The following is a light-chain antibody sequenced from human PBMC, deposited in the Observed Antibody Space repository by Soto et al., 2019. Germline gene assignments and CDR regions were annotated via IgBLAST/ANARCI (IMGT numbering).Light chain of an antibody. CDR1: QSVGSNY. CDR3: HQYDNAPQT. J-gene: IGKJ2*01. Sequence: EIVFTQSPGTLSLSPGERATLSCRASQSVGSNYLAWYQQKPGQAPRVLIYGASKRATGIPDRFSGSGSGTDFSLTISRLEPEDFAVYYCHQYDNAPQTYGQGTKV. V-gene: IGKV3-20*01. CDR2: GAS.